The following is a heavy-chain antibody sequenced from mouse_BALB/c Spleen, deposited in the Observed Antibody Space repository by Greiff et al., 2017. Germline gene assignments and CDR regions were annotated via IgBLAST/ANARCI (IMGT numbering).Heavy chain of an antibody. D-gene: IGHD2-10*01. CDR2: ISSGGST. J-gene: IGHJ3*01. CDR1: GFTFSSYA. Sequence: EVKLVESGGGLVKPGGSLKLSCAASGFTFSSYAMSWVRQTPEKRLEWVASISSGGSTYYPDSVKGRFTISRDNARNILYLQMSSLRSEDTAMYYCARAPTMSAWFAYWGQGTLVTVSA. CDR3: ARAPTMSAWFAY. V-gene: IGHV5-6-5*01.